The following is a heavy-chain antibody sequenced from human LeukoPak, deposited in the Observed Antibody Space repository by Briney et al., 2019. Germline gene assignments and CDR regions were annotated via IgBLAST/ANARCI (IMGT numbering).Heavy chain of an antibody. CDR1: GGSFSGYY. V-gene: IGHV4-34*01. Sequence: PSETLCLTCAVYGGSFSGYYWSWIRQPPGKGLEWIGEINHSGSTNYNPSLKSRVTISVDTSKNQFSLKLSSVTAADTAVYYCARERDHYDYWGQGTLVTVSS. J-gene: IGHJ4*02. CDR3: ARERDHYDY. CDR2: INHSGST.